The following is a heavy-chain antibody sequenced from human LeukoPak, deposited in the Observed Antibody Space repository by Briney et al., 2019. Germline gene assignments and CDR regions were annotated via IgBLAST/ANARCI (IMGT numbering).Heavy chain of an antibody. CDR1: GGSISSSSYY. CDR2: IYYSGST. J-gene: IGHJ6*03. Sequence: PSETLSLTCTVSGGSISSSSYYWGWIRQPPGKGLEWIGSIYYSGSTYYNPSLKSRVTISVDTSKNQFSLKLSSVTAADTAVYYCARVTGSSSWFDSPYYYMDVWGKGTTVTVSS. V-gene: IGHV4-39*07. CDR3: ARVTGSSSWFDSPYYYMDV. D-gene: IGHD6-13*01.